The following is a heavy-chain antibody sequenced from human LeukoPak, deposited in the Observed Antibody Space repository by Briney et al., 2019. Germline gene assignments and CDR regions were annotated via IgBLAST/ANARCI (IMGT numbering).Heavy chain of an antibody. Sequence: SETLSLTCTVSGGSISSYYWSWIRQPPGKGLEWIGYIYYSGSTNYNPSLKSRVTISVDTSKNQFSLKLSSVTAADTAVYYCARERIQYYDFWSGYPTSYYYYGMDVWAKGPRSPSP. CDR1: GGSISSYY. CDR2: IYYSGST. D-gene: IGHD3-3*01. CDR3: ARERIQYYDFWSGYPTSYYYYGMDV. J-gene: IGHJ6*02. V-gene: IGHV4-59*01.